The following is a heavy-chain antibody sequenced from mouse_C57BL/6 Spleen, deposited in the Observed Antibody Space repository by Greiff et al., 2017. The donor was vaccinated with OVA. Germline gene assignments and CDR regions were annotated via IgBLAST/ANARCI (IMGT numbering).Heavy chain of an antibody. CDR3: TSDYYGSSSWYFDV. D-gene: IGHD1-1*01. Sequence: QVQLKESGAELVRPGASVTLSCKASGYTFTDYEMHWVKQTPVHGLEWIGAIDPETGGTAYNQKFKGKAILTADKSSSTAYMELRSLTSEDSAVYYCTSDYYGSSSWYFDVWGTGTTVTVSS. J-gene: IGHJ1*03. V-gene: IGHV1-15*01. CDR2: IDPETGGT. CDR1: GYTFTDYE.